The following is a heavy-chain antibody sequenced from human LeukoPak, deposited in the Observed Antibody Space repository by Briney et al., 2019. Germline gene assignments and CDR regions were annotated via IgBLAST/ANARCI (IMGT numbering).Heavy chain of an antibody. Sequence: GSSVKVSCKASGGTFSSYAISWVRQAPGQGLEWMGGIIPIFGTANYAQKFQGRVTITADESTSTAYMELSSLRSEDTAVYYCARDGSGYCGGDCYYFDYWGQGTLVTVSS. D-gene: IGHD2-21*01. CDR2: IIPIFGTA. CDR1: GGTFSSYA. CDR3: ARDGSGYCGGDCYYFDY. J-gene: IGHJ4*02. V-gene: IGHV1-69*01.